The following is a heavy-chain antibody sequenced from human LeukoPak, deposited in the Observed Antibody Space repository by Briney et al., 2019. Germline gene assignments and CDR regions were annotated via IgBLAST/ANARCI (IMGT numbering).Heavy chain of an antibody. CDR2: ISGIGGST. V-gene: IGHV3-23*01. D-gene: IGHD3-22*01. Sequence: GRSLRLSCAVSGFTFSSYAMSWVREAPGKGLEWVSAISGIGGSTYYADSAKGRFTISRDNSKNRLYLQMNSLRAEDTAVYYCAKDLWPYYYDSSGYRNWFDPWGQGTLVTVSS. CDR1: GFTFSSYA. CDR3: AKDLWPYYYDSSGYRNWFDP. J-gene: IGHJ5*02.